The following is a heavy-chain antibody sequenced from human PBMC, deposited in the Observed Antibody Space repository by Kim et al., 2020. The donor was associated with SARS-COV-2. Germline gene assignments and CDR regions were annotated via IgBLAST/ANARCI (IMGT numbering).Heavy chain of an antibody. D-gene: IGHD1-1*01. CDR3: ARGHRTTGAPDY. CDR2: ISYDGSNK. J-gene: IGHJ4*02. CDR1: GFTFSSYA. Sequence: GGSLRLSCAASGFTFSSYAMHWVRQAPGKGLEWVAVISYDGSNKYYADSVKGRFTISRDNSKNTLYLQMNSLRAEDTAVYYCARGHRTTGAPDYWGQGTLVTVSS. V-gene: IGHV3-30*04.